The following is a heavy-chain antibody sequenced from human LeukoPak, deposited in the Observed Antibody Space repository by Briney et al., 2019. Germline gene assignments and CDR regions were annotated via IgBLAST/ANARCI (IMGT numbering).Heavy chain of an antibody. D-gene: IGHD1-26*01. CDR3: ARDYRGVPDP. J-gene: IGHJ5*02. Sequence: SETLSLTCTVSGGSISSYYWSWIRQPPGKGLEWIGYIYYSGSTNYNPSLKSRVTISVDTSKNQFSLKLSSVTAADTAVYYCARDYRGVPDPWGQGTLVTVSS. CDR1: GGSISSYY. V-gene: IGHV4-59*01. CDR2: IYYSGST.